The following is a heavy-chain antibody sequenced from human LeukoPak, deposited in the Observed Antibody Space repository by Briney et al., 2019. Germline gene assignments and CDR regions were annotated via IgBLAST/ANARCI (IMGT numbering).Heavy chain of an antibody. CDR1: GYTFTGYY. CDR2: INPNIGGT. D-gene: IGHD3-10*01. J-gene: IGHJ5*02. Sequence: ASVKVSCKASGYTFTGYYMHWVRQAPGQGREWIGWINPNIGGTNYAQKFQGRVTMTSDTSIGTAYMELSRLSSEDMGVYYCARGGSLWFGELYNGPFDLWGQGTLVTVSS. CDR3: ARGGSLWFGELYNGPFDL. V-gene: IGHV1-2*02.